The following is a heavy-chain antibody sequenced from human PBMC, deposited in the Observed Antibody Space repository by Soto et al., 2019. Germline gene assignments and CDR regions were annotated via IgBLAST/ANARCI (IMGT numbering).Heavy chain of an antibody. Sequence: ASVKVSCKASGYTFTSYGISWVRQAPGQGLEWMGWISAYNGNTNYAQKLQGRVTMTTDTSTSTAYMELRSLRSDDTAVYYCARNKYSSSWYCDYFDDWGQGTLVTVSS. V-gene: IGHV1-18*01. J-gene: IGHJ4*02. CDR2: ISAYNGNT. D-gene: IGHD6-13*01. CDR3: ARNKYSSSWYCDYFDD. CDR1: GYTFTSYG.